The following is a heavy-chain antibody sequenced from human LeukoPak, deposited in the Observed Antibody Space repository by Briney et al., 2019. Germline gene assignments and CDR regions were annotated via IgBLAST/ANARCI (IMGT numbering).Heavy chain of an antibody. D-gene: IGHD7-27*01. CDR3: ARYRSQLTGLFDY. Sequence: PSETLSLTCTVSGGSISGSRDYWGWVRRPPGKGLEWIATMYYTGSAWFNPSLRSRVSTSVDTSKNQFSLNLRSVTAADTAVYYCARYRSQLTGLFDYWGQGTLVTVSS. CDR1: GGSISGSRDY. V-gene: IGHV4-39*07. J-gene: IGHJ4*02. CDR2: MYYTGSA.